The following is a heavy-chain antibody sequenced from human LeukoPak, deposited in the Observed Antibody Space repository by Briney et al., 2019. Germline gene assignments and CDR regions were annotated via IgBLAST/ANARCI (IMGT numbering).Heavy chain of an antibody. V-gene: IGHV1-69*04. CDR1: GGTFSSYV. CDR2: IIPMLNTS. Sequence: ASVKVSCKASGGTFSSYVISWVRQAPGQGLEWMGRIIPMLNTSNYAQKFQGRVTITADKSTSTAYMELSSLRSEDTAVYYCARVPCSSTSCYGAFDIWGQGTMVTVSS. D-gene: IGHD2-2*01. CDR3: ARVPCSSTSCYGAFDI. J-gene: IGHJ3*02.